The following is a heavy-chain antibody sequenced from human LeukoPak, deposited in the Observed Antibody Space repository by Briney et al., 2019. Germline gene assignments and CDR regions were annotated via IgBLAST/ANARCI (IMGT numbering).Heavy chain of an antibody. V-gene: IGHV3-33*06. Sequence: GGSLRLSCVASGFSFSSYDMHWVRQAPGKGLEWVAIIWYDGSDKYYGDSVRGRFTVSRDNLKNTLYLQMNTLRAEDTAVYYCAKDLTTLYSSGSSDYWGQGTLVTVSS. CDR3: AKDLTTLYSSGSSDY. D-gene: IGHD6-19*01. J-gene: IGHJ4*02. CDR1: GFSFSSYD. CDR2: IWYDGSDK.